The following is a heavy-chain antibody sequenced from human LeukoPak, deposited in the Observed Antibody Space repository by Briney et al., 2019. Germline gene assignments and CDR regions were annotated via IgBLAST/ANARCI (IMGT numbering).Heavy chain of an antibody. CDR2: INPNSGGT. V-gene: IGHV1-2*02. CDR3: ARDREYYDFWSGYVRGYYYYGMDV. J-gene: IGHJ6*02. CDR1: GYTFTVYY. Sequence: ASVKVSCTASGYTFTVYYMHWVRQAPGQGLEWMGWINPNSGGTNYAQKFQGRVTMTRDTSISTAYMELSRLRSDDTAVYYCARDREYYDFWSGYVRGYYYYGMDVWGQGTTVTVSS. D-gene: IGHD3-3*01.